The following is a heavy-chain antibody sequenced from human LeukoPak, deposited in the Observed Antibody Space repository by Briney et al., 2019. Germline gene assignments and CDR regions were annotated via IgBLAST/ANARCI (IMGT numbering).Heavy chain of an antibody. Sequence: PSETLSLTCTVSGGSISSSSYYWGWIRQPPGKGLEWIGSIYYSGSTYYNPSLKSRVTISVDTSKNQFSLKLSSVTAADTAVYYCARSRLNSDAFYIRGQGTMVTVSS. CDR1: GGSISSSSYY. CDR2: IYYSGST. V-gene: IGHV4-39*01. CDR3: ARSRLNSDAFYI. D-gene: IGHD2/OR15-2a*01. J-gene: IGHJ3*02.